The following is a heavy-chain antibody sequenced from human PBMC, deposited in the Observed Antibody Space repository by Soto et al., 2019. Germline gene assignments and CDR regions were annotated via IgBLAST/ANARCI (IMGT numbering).Heavy chain of an antibody. CDR3: AKDLDGGFGELFFDK. Sequence: EVQLLESGGGLVQPGGSLRLSCVASGFAFSNYALGWVRQAPGKGLEWVSGISGGSETTSYADSVKGRFTISGDNSKDTLLLQMNSLRAEDTGTYFCAKDLDGGFGELFFDKWGQGTLVTVSS. D-gene: IGHD3-10*01. CDR1: GFAFSNYA. CDR2: ISGGSETT. J-gene: IGHJ4*02. V-gene: IGHV3-23*01.